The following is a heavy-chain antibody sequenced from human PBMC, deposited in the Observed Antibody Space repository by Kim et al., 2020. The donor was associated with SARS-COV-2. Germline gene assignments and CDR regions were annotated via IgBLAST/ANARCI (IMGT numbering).Heavy chain of an antibody. CDR3: ARPTILYAAVY. CDR2: IYPGDSQI. J-gene: IGHJ4*02. Sequence: GESLKISCQGCGYNFSNYWIGWVRQMPGKGLEWMGFIYPGDSQIRYSPPFQGQVTISADKSISTVYLQWSSLKASDTVIYYCARPTILYAAVYWGQGTLVTVSS. CDR1: GYNFSNYW. D-gene: IGHD6-25*01. V-gene: IGHV5-51*01.